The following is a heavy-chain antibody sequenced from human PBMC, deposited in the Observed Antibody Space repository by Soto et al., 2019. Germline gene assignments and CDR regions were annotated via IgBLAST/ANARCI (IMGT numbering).Heavy chain of an antibody. D-gene: IGHD3-10*01. J-gene: IGHJ6*02. V-gene: IGHV4-34*01. CDR2: INHSGST. CDR1: GGSFRCYY. CDR3: ARVSGIYYYGMDV. Sequence: PSETLSLTCAVYGGSFRCYYWNWIRPPPGKGLEWIGEINHSGSTNYNPSLKSRVTISVDTSKNQFSLKLSSVTAADTAVYYCARVSGIYYYGMDVWGQGTTVTVS.